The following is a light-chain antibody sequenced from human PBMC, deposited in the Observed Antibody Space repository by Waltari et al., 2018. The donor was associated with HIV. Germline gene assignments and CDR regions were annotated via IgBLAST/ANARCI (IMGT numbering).Light chain of an antibody. V-gene: IGKV1-39*01. J-gene: IGKJ1*01. CDR3: QQSYTTPRT. Sequence: DIQMTQSPSSLSASVGDRITISCRASQDIVSYLNWYRHRPGTAPQLLIYVASNLQPGVPSRFRASGSGTEFSLSIDCLQRDDFATYFCQQSYTTPRTFGLGTEVE. CDR2: VAS. CDR1: QDIVSY.